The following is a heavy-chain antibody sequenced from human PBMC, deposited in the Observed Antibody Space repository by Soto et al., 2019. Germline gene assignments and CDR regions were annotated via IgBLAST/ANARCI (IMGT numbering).Heavy chain of an antibody. CDR2: IIPPFGAA. J-gene: IGHJ4*02. D-gene: IGHD1-26*01. CDR1: GGTFTSYA. CDR3: ASGVVGATDFDY. V-gene: IGHV1-69*06. Sequence: QVQLVQSGAEVKKPGSSVRVSCKASGGTFTSYAFSWVRQAPGQGLEWMGGIIPPFGAANYAQQLQNRVTITADKSTRTVHMELRSLRSEDTAVYYCASGVVGATDFDYWGQGTLVTVSS.